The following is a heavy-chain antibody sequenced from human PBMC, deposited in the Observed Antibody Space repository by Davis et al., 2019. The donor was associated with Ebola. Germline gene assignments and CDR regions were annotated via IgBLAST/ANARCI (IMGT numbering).Heavy chain of an antibody. J-gene: IGHJ2*01. CDR3: ARVWSGYSNYWYFDL. Sequence: SVKVSCKASGGTFSSYAISWVRQAPGQGLEWMGGIIPIFGTANYAQKFQGRVTITADESTSTAYMELSSLRSEDTAVYYCARVWSGYSNYWYFDLWGRGTLVTVSS. CDR2: IIPIFGTA. CDR1: GGTFSSYA. V-gene: IGHV1-69*13. D-gene: IGHD3-3*01.